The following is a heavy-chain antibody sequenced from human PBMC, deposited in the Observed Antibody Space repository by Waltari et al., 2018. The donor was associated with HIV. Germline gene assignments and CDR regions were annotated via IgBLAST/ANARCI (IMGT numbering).Heavy chain of an antibody. J-gene: IGHJ3*02. D-gene: IGHD2-2*01. CDR1: GGSISSTSYY. Sequence: QLQLQESGPGLVKPSETLSLTCTVSGGSISSTSYYWGWIRQPPGKGLQWIWCIYSSGNTYYNPSLKGRVTISVDTSKNQFSLKLGSVTAADTAVYYCARSYCSSTSCYAVGALDIWGQGTMVTVSA. CDR2: IYSSGNT. CDR3: ARSYCSSTSCYAVGALDI. V-gene: IGHV4-39*01.